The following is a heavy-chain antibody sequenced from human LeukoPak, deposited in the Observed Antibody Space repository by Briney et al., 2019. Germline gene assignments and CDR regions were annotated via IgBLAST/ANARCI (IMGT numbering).Heavy chain of an antibody. Sequence: SETLSLTCAVYGGSFSGYYWSWIRQPPGKGLEWIGEINHSGSTNYNPSLKSRVTISVDTSKNQFSLKLSSVTAADTAVYYGARRVLTVAGVGYYYYYMDVWGKGTTVTISS. V-gene: IGHV4-34*01. J-gene: IGHJ6*03. CDR2: INHSGST. CDR1: GGSFSGYY. CDR3: ARRVLTVAGVGYYYYYMDV. D-gene: IGHD1-26*01.